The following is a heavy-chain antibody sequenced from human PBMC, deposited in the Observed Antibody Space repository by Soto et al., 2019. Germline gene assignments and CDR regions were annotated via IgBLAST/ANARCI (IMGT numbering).Heavy chain of an antibody. D-gene: IGHD2-15*01. Sequence: GGSLRLSCAASGFTFSSYSMNWVRQAPGKGLEWVSSISSSSSYIYYADSVKGRFTISRDNAKNSLYLQMNSLRAEDTAVYYCARDSGYCSGGSCDFDYWGQGTLVTVSS. J-gene: IGHJ4*02. V-gene: IGHV3-21*01. CDR2: ISSSSSYI. CDR3: ARDSGYCSGGSCDFDY. CDR1: GFTFSSYS.